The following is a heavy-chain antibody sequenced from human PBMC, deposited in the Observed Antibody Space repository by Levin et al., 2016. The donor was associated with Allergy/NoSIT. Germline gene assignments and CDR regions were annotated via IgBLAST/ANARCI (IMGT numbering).Heavy chain of an antibody. D-gene: IGHD3-9*01. V-gene: IGHV3-48*02. Sequence: WIRQAPGKGLEWIAHISTGRTTIYYADSVRGRFTISRDNAKNSLYLQMNSLRDEDTAVYYCARATEPLTGYYPFDYWGRGTLVTVSS. CDR3: ARATEPLTGYYPFDY. J-gene: IGHJ4*02. CDR2: ISTGRTTI.